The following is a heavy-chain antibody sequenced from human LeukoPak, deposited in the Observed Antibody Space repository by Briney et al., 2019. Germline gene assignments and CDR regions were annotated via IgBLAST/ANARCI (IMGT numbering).Heavy chain of an antibody. D-gene: IGHD3-3*01. J-gene: IGHJ4*02. CDR3: ARDLEQYDFWSGYYPDY. CDR1: GYTFTGYY. CDR2: INPNSGGT. V-gene: IGHV1-2*06. Sequence: ASVKVSCKASGYTFTGYYMHWVRQAPGQGLEWMGRINPNSGGTNYAQKSQGRVTMTRDTSISTAYMELSRLRSDDTAVYYCARDLEQYDFWSGYYPDYWGQGTLVTVSS.